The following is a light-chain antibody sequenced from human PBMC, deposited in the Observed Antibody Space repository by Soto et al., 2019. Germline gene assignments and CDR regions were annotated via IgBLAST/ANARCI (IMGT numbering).Light chain of an antibody. CDR2: AAS. Sequence: IQMTQSPSSLSATVGDRVTITCRASQDVSSYLVWYQQKPGKAPELLIYAASTLQSGVPSRFSGSGSGTESPLTISLLPPDVFPTYYGQQLSHHPRTFGQGTKLEIK. CDR1: QDVSSY. CDR3: QQLSHHPRT. V-gene: IGKV1-9*01. J-gene: IGKJ2*01.